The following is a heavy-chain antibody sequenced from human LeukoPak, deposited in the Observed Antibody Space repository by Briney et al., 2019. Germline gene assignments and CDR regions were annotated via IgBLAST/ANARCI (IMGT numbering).Heavy chain of an antibody. V-gene: IGHV1-8*01. D-gene: IGHD3-16*02. CDR1: GYTFTSYD. CDR2: MNPNSSNT. Sequence: ASVKVSCKASGYTFTSYDINWVRQATGQGLEWMGWMNPNSSNTGYAQKFQGRVTMTRNTSISTAYMEPSSLRSEDTAVYYCARLIAGQYYYYYMDVWGKGTTVTVSS. J-gene: IGHJ6*03. CDR3: ARLIAGQYYYYYMDV.